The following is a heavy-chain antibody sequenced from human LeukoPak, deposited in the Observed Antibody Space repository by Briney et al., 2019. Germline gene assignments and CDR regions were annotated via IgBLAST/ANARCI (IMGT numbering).Heavy chain of an antibody. CDR1: GDTFSSYG. D-gene: IGHD2-2*01. CDR3: ARGRLVDFDY. Sequence: ASVKVSCKASGDTFSSYGISWVRQAPGQGLEWVGWISAYKGNTNYAQKLQGRVTMTTDTSTSTAYMELRSLRSDDTDVYYCARGRLVDFDYWGQGTLVTVSS. CDR2: ISAYKGNT. V-gene: IGHV1-18*01. J-gene: IGHJ4*02.